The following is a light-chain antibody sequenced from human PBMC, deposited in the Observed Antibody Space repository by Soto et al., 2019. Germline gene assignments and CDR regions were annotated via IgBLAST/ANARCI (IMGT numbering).Light chain of an antibody. J-gene: IGLJ2*01. Sequence: QSVLTQSPSASASLGASVKLTCTLSTRHRSYAIAWHQHQPEKGPRFLMTLNPDGTHREGDGIPDRFSGSSSGAERYLTISSLQSEDEADYYCQTWGTAMVVFGGGTKLTVL. CDR3: QTWGTAMVV. CDR1: TRHRSYA. V-gene: IGLV4-69*01. CDR2: LNPDGTH.